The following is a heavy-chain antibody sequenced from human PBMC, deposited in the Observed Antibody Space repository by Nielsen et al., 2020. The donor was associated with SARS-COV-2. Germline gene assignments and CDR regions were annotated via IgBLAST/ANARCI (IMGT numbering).Heavy chain of an antibody. V-gene: IGHV4-38-2*02. CDR2: IYYSGST. CDR1: GYSISSGYY. D-gene: IGHD7-27*01. J-gene: IGHJ4*02. Sequence: SETLSLTCTVSGYSISSGYYWGWIRQPPGKGLEWIGYIYYSGSTNYNPSLKSRVTISVDTSKNQFSLKLSSVTAADTAVYYCARVGGLGITDYWGQGTLVTVSS. CDR3: ARVGGLGITDY.